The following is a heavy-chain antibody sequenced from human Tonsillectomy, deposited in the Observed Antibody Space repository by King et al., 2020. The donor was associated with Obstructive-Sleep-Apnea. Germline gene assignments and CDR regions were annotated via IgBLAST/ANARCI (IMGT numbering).Heavy chain of an antibody. V-gene: IGHV3-74*01. Sequence: VQLVEAGGGLVQPGGSLRLSCAASGFTFRSSWMNWFRQAPGKGLVGVSRINGDGSSTNYADSLKGLYTNSRDNAKNTLDLQMNSLRADDTAVYYCARGDYVGWYFDLWGRGSLVTVSS. J-gene: IGHJ2*01. CDR3: ARGDYVGWYFDL. CDR2: INGDGSST. D-gene: IGHD4-23*01. CDR1: GFTFRSSW.